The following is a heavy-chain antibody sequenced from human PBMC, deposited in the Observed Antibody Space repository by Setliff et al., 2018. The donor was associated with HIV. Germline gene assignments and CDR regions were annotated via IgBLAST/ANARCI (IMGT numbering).Heavy chain of an antibody. Sequence: ETLSLTCSVSGASIITDPHYWGWIRQSPGKGLEWIGNIFYGGNPHYSPSLKSRVTISVDTSKNQFSLKLSSVTAADTAVYYCARGGLQYNWFDPWGQGTLVTVSS. CDR3: ARGGLQYNWFDP. D-gene: IGHD2-15*01. J-gene: IGHJ5*02. CDR2: IFYGGNP. V-gene: IGHV4-39*07. CDR1: GASIITDPHY.